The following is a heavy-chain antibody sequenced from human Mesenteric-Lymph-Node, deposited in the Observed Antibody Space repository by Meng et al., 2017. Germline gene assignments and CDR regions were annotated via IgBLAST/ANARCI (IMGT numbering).Heavy chain of an antibody. CDR1: GGTFSSYA. Sequence: SVKVSCKASGGTFSSYAISWVRQAPGQGLEWMGGIIPIFGTANYAQKFQGRVTMTRDTSTSTVYMELSSLRSEDTAVYYCARGLIVVVTAILPGWFDPWGQGTLVTVSS. D-gene: IGHD2-21*02. V-gene: IGHV1-69*05. J-gene: IGHJ5*02. CDR2: IIPIFGTA. CDR3: ARGLIVVVTAILPGWFDP.